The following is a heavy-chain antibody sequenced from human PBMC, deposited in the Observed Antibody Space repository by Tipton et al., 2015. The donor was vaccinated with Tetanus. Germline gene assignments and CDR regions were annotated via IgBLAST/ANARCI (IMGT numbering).Heavy chain of an antibody. CDR3: VRESSGGWFVDY. V-gene: IGHV4-61*08. CDR1: GVSISSDDYY. D-gene: IGHD2-15*01. Sequence: TLSLTCSVSGVSISSDDYYWSWIRQSPGKGLEWIGYIYRTGSTKYNSSLRDRVTIALDTSKNQFSLKLNSVTAADTAVYYCVRESSGGWFVDYWGQGTVVTVSS. J-gene: IGHJ4*02. CDR2: IYRTGST.